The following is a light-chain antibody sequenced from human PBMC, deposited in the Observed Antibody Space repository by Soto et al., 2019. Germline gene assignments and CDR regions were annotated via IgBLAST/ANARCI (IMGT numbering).Light chain of an antibody. CDR3: GTWDSSLSAFV. CDR1: GSNIGNNY. CDR2: DNN. V-gene: IGLV1-51*01. J-gene: IGLJ1*01. Sequence: QSVLTQPPSVSAAPGQKVTISCSGSGSNIGNNYVSWYQQLPGTAPKLLIYDNNKRPSGIPDRFSGSKSGTSATLGITGLQTGDEADYYCGTWDSSLSAFVFXIGTKVTVL.